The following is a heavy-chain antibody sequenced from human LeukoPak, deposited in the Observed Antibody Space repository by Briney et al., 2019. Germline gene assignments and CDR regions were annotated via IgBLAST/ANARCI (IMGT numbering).Heavy chain of an antibody. CDR2: IYSGGST. CDR3: ARDLYYYGMDV. CDR1: GFTVSSNY. V-gene: IGHV3-53*01. Sequence: GSLRLSCAASGFTVSSNYMSWVRQAPGKGLEWVSVIYSGGSTYYADSVKGRFTISRDNSKNTLYLQMNSLRAEDTAVYYCARDLYYYGMDVWGKRTTGTVSS. J-gene: IGHJ6*04.